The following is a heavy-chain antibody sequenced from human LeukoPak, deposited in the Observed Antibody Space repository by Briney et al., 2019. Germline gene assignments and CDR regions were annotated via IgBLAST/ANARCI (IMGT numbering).Heavy chain of an antibody. V-gene: IGHV3-48*01. Sequence: GGSLRLSCAASGFTFKNYNMHWVRQAPGKGLECISYISSSSSSIYSADSVQGRFTISRDNAKNSLYLQMNSLRAEDTAVYYCARDVEQWLVRVYYFDYWGQGTLVTVSS. J-gene: IGHJ4*02. CDR3: ARDVEQWLVRVYYFDY. CDR1: GFTFKNYN. D-gene: IGHD6-19*01. CDR2: ISSSSSSI.